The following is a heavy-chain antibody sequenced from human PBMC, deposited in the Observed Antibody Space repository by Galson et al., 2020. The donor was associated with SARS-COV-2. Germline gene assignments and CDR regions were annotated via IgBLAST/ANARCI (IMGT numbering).Heavy chain of an antibody. CDR3: ARDEGIRGYNYGRLYYGIDV. CDR2: ISTSSSYT. V-gene: IGHV3-21*01. Sequence: GESLKISCAASGFPFSTYSKNWVRLAPGKGLEWVSSISTSSSYTYYVDSVKGRFSISRDNPRNSLYLQMNSLRAEDTAVYYCARDEGIRGYNYGRLYYGIDVWGQGTTGTVSS. D-gene: IGHD5-18*01. J-gene: IGHJ6*02. CDR1: GFPFSTYS.